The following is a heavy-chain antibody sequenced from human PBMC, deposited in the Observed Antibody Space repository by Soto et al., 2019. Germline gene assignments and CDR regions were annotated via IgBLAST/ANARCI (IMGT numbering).Heavy chain of an antibody. CDR1: GFTFSSYA. CDR2: ISYDGSNK. J-gene: IGHJ4*02. V-gene: IGHV3-30-3*01. Sequence: QVQLVESGGGVVQPGRSLRLSCAASGFTFSSYAMHWVRQAPGKGLEWVAVISYDGSNKYYADSVKGRFTISRDNSKNTLYLQMNSLRAEDTAVYYCARGSYPGTSPRNWGQGTLVTVSS. D-gene: IGHD3-16*02. CDR3: ARGSYPGTSPRN.